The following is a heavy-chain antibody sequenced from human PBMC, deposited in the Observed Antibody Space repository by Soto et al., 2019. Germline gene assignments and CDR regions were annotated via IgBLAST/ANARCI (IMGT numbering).Heavy chain of an antibody. J-gene: IGHJ4*02. CDR3: ANGRGSSGWDPKYYFDY. V-gene: IGHV1-2*02. CDR2: INPNSGGT. Sequence: VASVKVSCKASGCIFTGYYMHWVRQAPGQGLEWMGWINPNSGGTNYAQKFQGRVTMTRDTSISTAYMELSRLRSDDTAVYYCANGRGSSGWDPKYYFDYWGQGTLVTVSS. D-gene: IGHD6-19*01. CDR1: GCIFTGYY.